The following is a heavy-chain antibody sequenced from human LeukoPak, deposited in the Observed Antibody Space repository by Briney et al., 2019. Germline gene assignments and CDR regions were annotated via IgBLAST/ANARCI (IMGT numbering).Heavy chain of an antibody. Sequence: GGSLRLSCSASGFTVSSDYMSWVRQAPGKGLAWLSVIYSGGTTYYADSVRGRFTISRDNSKNTVYLQMNSLRVGDTAMYYCTRGGSVPATRSFDYWGQGTLVTVSS. CDR3: TRGGSVPATRSFDY. V-gene: IGHV3-66*01. J-gene: IGHJ4*02. D-gene: IGHD6-19*01. CDR1: GFTVSSDY. CDR2: IYSGGTT.